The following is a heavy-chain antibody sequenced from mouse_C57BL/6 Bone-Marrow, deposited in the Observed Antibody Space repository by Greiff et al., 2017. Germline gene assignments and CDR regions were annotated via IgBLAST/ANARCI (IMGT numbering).Heavy chain of an antibody. CDR3: ARGGSSFFDY. J-gene: IGHJ2*01. CDR1: GYTFTSYW. CDR2: IYPSDSET. Sequence: QVQLQQPGAELVRPGSSVKLSCKASGYTFTSYWMDWVKQRPGQGLEWIGNIYPSDSETHYNQKFKDKATLTVDKSSSTAYMQLSSLTSEVSAVYYCARGGSSFFDYWGQGTTLTVSS. D-gene: IGHD1-1*01. V-gene: IGHV1-61*01.